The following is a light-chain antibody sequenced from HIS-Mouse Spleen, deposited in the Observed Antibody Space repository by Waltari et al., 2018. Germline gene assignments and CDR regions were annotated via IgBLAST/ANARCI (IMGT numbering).Light chain of an antibody. CDR2: EVS. J-gene: IGLJ2*01. V-gene: IGLV2-8*01. CDR1: SSDVGGYNY. CDR3: SSYAGSNNVV. Sequence: QSALTQPPSASGSPGQSVTISCTGTSSDVGGYNYVSWYQQHPGKAPKLMIYEVSSRPSGVPDLFSGSKSGNTASLTVSGLQAEDEADYYCSSYAGSNNVVFGGGTKLTVL.